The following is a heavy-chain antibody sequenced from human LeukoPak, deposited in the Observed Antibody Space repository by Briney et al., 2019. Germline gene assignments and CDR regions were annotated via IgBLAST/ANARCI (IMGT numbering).Heavy chain of an antibody. D-gene: IGHD4-17*01. Sequence: GGSLRLSCAASGFTFSSPWMHWVRQAPGKGLVWVSRIATDGSSTSYADSVKGRFTISRDNAKNTLYLQMNSLRAEDTAVYYCASPGTAVTTRNAFDIWGQGTMVTVSS. CDR2: IATDGSST. V-gene: IGHV3-74*01. CDR1: GFTFSSPW. J-gene: IGHJ3*02. CDR3: ASPGTAVTTRNAFDI.